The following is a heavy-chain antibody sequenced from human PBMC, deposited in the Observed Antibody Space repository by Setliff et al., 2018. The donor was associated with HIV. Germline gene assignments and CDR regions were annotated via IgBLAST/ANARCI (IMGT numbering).Heavy chain of an antibody. Sequence: GGSLRLSCAASGFTFRSYEMNWVRQAPGEGLEWLSYIGSAGDSTIFYADSVKGRFTISRDDAKNSLYLQMNSLRAEDTAIYYCARDDPAGGIDFWGQGTLVTVSS. V-gene: IGHV3-48*03. CDR2: IGSAGDSTI. CDR1: GFTFRSYE. CDR3: ARDDPAGGIDF. J-gene: IGHJ4*02. D-gene: IGHD1-26*01.